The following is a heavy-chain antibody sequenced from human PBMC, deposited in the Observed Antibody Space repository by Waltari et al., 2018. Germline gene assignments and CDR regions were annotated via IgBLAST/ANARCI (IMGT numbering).Heavy chain of an antibody. CDR3: AKTQQLGFDY. CDR2: ISWNSGSI. V-gene: IGHV3-9*01. Sequence: EVQLVESGGGLVQPGRSLRLSCAASGFTFDDYAMHWVRQAPGKGLEWVSGISWNSGSIGYADSVKGRFTISRDNAKNSLYLQMNSLRAEDTALYYCAKTQQLGFDYWGQGTLVTVSS. J-gene: IGHJ4*02. D-gene: IGHD6-13*01. CDR1: GFTFDDYA.